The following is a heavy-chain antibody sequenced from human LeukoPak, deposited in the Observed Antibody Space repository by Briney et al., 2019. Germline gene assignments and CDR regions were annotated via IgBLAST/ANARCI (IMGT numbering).Heavy chain of an antibody. D-gene: IGHD6-19*01. Sequence: ASVKVSCKASGYTFTGYYMHWVRQAPGQGLEWMGWINPNSGGTNYAQKFQGWVTMTRDTSISTAYMELSRLRSDDTAVYYCARAVIAVAGFIDYWGQGTLVTVSS. CDR3: ARAVIAVAGFIDY. J-gene: IGHJ4*02. CDR1: GYTFTGYY. V-gene: IGHV1-2*04. CDR2: INPNSGGT.